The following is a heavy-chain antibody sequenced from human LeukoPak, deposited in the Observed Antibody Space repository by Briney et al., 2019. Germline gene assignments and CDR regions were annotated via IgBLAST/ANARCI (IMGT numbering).Heavy chain of an antibody. V-gene: IGHV3-23*01. CDR3: AKEKQFWSGTDAFDI. CDR2: ISGIGAGT. J-gene: IGHJ3*02. Sequence: GGSLRLSCAASGFTFRDSWMSWVRQAPGKGLEWVSTISGIGAGTYYADSVKGRFTISRDNSKNTLYLQMNSLRAEDTAVYYCAKEKQFWSGTDAFDIWGQGTMVTVSS. CDR1: GFTFRDSW. D-gene: IGHD3-3*01.